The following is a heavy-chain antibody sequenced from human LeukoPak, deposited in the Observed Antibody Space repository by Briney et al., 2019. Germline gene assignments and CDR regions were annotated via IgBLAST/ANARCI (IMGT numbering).Heavy chain of an antibody. D-gene: IGHD3-10*01. CDR2: ISSSGSIT. CDR1: GFTFSDYY. Sequence: GGSLRLSCAASGFTFSDYYMSWIRQAPGKGLEWVSYISSSGSITYYADSVKGRFTISRDNAKNSLYLQMNSLRAEDTAVYYCARAADYYGSGSRYYYYYGMDVWGQGTTVTVSS. CDR3: ARAADYYGSGSRYYYYYGMDV. J-gene: IGHJ6*02. V-gene: IGHV3-11*04.